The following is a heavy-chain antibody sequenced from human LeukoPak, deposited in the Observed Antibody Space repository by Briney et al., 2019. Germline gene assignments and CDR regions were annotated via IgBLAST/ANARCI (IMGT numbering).Heavy chain of an antibody. J-gene: IGHJ6*02. CDR2: IYPGDSDT. D-gene: IGHD3-10*01. CDR3: ARHHYYGSGAHPYYGMDV. V-gene: IGHV5-51*01. Sequence: GESLKISRKGSGYSFTSYWIGWVRQMPGKGLEWMGIIYPGDSDTKYSPSFQGQVTISAGQSISTAYLQWSSLKASDTAMYYCARHHYYGSGAHPYYGMDVWGQGTTVTVSS. CDR1: GYSFTSYW.